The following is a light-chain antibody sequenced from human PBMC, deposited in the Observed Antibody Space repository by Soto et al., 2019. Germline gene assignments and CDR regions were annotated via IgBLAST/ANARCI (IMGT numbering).Light chain of an antibody. CDR1: QTVRNN. V-gene: IGKV3-15*01. CDR3: QQYNNWLT. Sequence: TQSAGTRSLARGGGSTRSSLASQTVRNNYLAWYQQKPGQAPRVLIYDASTRATGIAVRFSGSGSGTEFTLIISSLQSEDFAVYYCQQYNNWLTFGGGTKVDIK. CDR2: DAS. J-gene: IGKJ4*01.